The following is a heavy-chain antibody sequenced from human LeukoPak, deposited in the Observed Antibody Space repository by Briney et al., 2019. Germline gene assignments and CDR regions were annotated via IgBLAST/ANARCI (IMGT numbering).Heavy chain of an antibody. J-gene: IGHJ3*01. CDR2: ISSSSSTI. D-gene: IGHD5-18*01. CDR3: ARDRGRYGYSYAADVFDV. V-gene: IGHV3-48*02. CDR1: GFTFSSYS. Sequence: GGSLRLSCAASGFTFSSYSMNWVRQAPGKGLEWVSYISSSSSTIYYADSVKGRFTISRDNAKNSLYLQMNSLRDEDTAVYYCARDRGRYGYSYAADVFDVWGQGTMVTVSS.